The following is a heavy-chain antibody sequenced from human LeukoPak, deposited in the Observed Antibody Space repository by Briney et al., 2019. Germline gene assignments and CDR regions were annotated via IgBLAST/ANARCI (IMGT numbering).Heavy chain of an antibody. CDR1: GFTFSDYW. CDR3: ARGRIGAWTDY. Sequence: PWGSLRLSCAASGFTFSDYWMHWVRQAPGKGLVWVSRIKTDGRSTNYADSVKGRFTISRDNAKNTLYLQMNSLRAEDTAVYYCARGRIGAWTDYWGQGDLVAVSS. V-gene: IGHV3-74*01. J-gene: IGHJ4*02. D-gene: IGHD1-1*01. CDR2: IKTDGRST.